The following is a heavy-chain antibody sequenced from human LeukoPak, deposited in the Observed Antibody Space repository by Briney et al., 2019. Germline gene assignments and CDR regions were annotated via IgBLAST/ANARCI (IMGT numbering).Heavy chain of an antibody. J-gene: IGHJ4*02. Sequence: ASVNVSCKASGYTFTDYYMHWVRQAPGQGLEWMVWINTNSGGTNFAQKFQGRVAMTRDTSISTAYLELGSLRSDDTAVYFCARARWQLVPYFDSWGQGTLVTVSS. CDR2: INTNSGGT. D-gene: IGHD6-6*01. V-gene: IGHV1-2*02. CDR1: GYTFTDYY. CDR3: ARARWQLVPYFDS.